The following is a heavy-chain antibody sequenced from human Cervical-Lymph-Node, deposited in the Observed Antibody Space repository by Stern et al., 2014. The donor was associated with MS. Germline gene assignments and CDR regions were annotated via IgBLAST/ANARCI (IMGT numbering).Heavy chain of an antibody. CDR1: GFNFSNYG. J-gene: IGHJ4*02. CDR3: TRDRGIMGTTTGDY. Sequence: QVPLVQSGAEVKKPGASVKVSCKASGFNFSNYGLSWVRQAPGQGLEWMGWISVYNGNIDFAQKFQGRLTMTTDTSTSTVYMELRSLRSDDTAVYYCTRDRGIMGTTTGDYWGQGTLVSVSS. CDR2: ISVYNGNI. D-gene: IGHD1-26*01. V-gene: IGHV1-18*01.